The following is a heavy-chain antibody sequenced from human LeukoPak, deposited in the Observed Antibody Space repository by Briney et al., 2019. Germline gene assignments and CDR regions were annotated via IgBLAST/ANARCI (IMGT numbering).Heavy chain of an antibody. Sequence: ASVKVSCTVSGYTLTELSMHWVRQAPGKGLEWMGGFDPEDGETIYAQKFQGRVTMTEDTSTDTAYMELSSLRSEDTAVYYCATVNRLRQYYYDSSGYYAFDYWGQGTLVTVSS. CDR1: GYTLTELS. CDR3: ATVNRLRQYYYDSSGYYAFDY. CDR2: FDPEDGET. V-gene: IGHV1-24*01. D-gene: IGHD3-22*01. J-gene: IGHJ4*02.